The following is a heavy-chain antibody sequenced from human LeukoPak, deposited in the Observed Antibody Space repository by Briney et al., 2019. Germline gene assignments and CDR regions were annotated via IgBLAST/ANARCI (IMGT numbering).Heavy chain of an antibody. V-gene: IGHV5-51*01. CDR3: ARHWRSGYSSSWYPDY. D-gene: IGHD6-13*01. CDR1: GYSFTSYW. J-gene: IGHJ4*02. Sequence: GESLKISCKGSGYSFTSYWIGWVRQMPGKGLEWMGIIYPGDSDTRYSPSFQGQVTISADKSISTAYLQWSSLKASDTAMYYCARHWRSGYSSSWYPDYWGQGTLVTVSP. CDR2: IYPGDSDT.